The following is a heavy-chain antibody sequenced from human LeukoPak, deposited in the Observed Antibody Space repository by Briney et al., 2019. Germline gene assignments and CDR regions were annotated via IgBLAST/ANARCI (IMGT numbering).Heavy chain of an antibody. CDR2: IYYSGST. CDR3: ARDRGYYDSSGYYS. CDR1: GGSISSYDYY. V-gene: IGHV4-30-4*01. D-gene: IGHD3-22*01. Sequence: SETLSLTCAVSGGSISSYDYYWRWIRQPPGTGLEWIGYIYYSGSTYYNPSLKSRVTISVDTSKNQFSLNLSSVTAADTAVYYCARDRGYYDSSGYYSWGQGTLVTVSS. J-gene: IGHJ5*02.